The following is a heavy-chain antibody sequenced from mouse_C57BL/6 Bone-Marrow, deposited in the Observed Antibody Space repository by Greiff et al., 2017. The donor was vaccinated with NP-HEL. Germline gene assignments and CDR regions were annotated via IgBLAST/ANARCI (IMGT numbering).Heavy chain of an antibody. CDR2: INPYNGGT. D-gene: IGHD2-4*01. CDR3: ARKKEGLRRHFDV. Sequence: EVQLQQSGPVLVKPGASVKMSCKASGYTFTDYYMNWVKQSHGKSLEWIGVINPYNGGTSYNQKFKGKATLTVDKSSSTAYMELNSLTSEDSAVYYCARKKEGLRRHFDVWGTGTTVTVSS. CDR1: GYTFTDYY. J-gene: IGHJ1*03. V-gene: IGHV1-19*01.